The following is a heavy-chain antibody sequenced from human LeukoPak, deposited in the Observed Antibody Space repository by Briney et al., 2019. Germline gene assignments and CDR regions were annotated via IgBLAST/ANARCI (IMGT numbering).Heavy chain of an antibody. V-gene: IGHV1-8*01. CDR3: ARFRGYSGYD. CDR2: MNPNSGNT. D-gene: IGHD5-12*01. J-gene: IGHJ4*02. Sequence: GASVTVSCTASGYTFTSYDINWVRQATGQGLEWMGWMNPNSGNTGYAQKLQGRVTMTRNTSISTAYMELSSLRSEDTAVYYCARFRGYSGYDWGQGTLVTVSS. CDR1: GYTFTSYD.